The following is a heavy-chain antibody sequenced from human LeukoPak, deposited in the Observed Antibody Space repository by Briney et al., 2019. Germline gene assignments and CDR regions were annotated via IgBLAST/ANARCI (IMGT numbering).Heavy chain of an antibody. CDR2: INPNSGDT. J-gene: IGHJ4*02. Sequence: ASVKVSCKASGYTLTAYYMHWVRQAPGQGLEWMGWINPNSGDTNYPQSFQDRVTMTRDTSISTAYMELSRLRSDDTAVYYCAGGGFGMRILPLDYWGQGTLVTVSS. V-gene: IGHV1-2*02. CDR3: AGGGFGMRILPLDY. CDR1: GYTLTAYY. D-gene: IGHD1-26*01.